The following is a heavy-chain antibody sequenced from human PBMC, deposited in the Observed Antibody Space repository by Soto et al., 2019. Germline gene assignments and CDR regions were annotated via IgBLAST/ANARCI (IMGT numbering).Heavy chain of an antibody. CDR1: GFTFSSYW. V-gene: IGHV3-7*01. J-gene: IGHJ6*02. D-gene: IGHD2-2*01. CDR2: IKQDGSEK. CDR3: ARDPSIVLVPAATYYYYYYGMDV. Sequence: GGSLRLSCAASGFTFSSYWMSWVRQAPGKGLEWVANIKQDGSEKYYVDSVKGRFTISRDNAKNSLYLQMNSLRAEDTAVYYCARDPSIVLVPAATYYYYYYGMDVWGPGTTVTVSS.